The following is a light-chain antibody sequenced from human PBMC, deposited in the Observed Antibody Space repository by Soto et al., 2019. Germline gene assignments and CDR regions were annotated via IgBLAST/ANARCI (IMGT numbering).Light chain of an antibody. V-gene: IGKV3-20*01. Sequence: EIVLTQSPGTLSLSPGERATLSCRASQSVSSSYLAWYQQKPGQAPRLLIYGASSRATVIPDRFSGSGSGTDLTLTISRLEPADFAVYYCQQYGSSPWTFGQGTKVEIK. CDR3: QQYGSSPWT. J-gene: IGKJ1*01. CDR2: GAS. CDR1: QSVSSSY.